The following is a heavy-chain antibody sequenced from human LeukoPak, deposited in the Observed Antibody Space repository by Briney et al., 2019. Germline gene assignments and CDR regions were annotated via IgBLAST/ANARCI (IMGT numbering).Heavy chain of an antibody. CDR2: ISDSGGRT. Sequence: PGGSLRLSCAVSGITLSNYGMSWVRQAPGKRLEWVAGISDSGGRTNYADSVKGRFTISRDNPKNTLYLQMNSLRAEDTAVYFCAKRGVVIRVILVGFHKEAPYFDSWGQGVLVTVSS. J-gene: IGHJ4*02. CDR1: GITLSNYG. D-gene: IGHD3-22*01. V-gene: IGHV3-23*01. CDR3: AKRGVVIRVILVGFHKEAPYFDS.